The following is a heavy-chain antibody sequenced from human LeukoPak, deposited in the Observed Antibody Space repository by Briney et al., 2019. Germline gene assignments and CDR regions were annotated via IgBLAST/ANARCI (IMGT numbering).Heavy chain of an antibody. CDR1: GFTFSSYS. CDR3: AELGITMIRGV. CDR2: ISSSSSYI. D-gene: IGHD3-22*01. V-gene: IGHV3-21*01. Sequence: GRSLRLSCAASGFTFSSYSMNWVRQAPGKGLEWVSSISSSSSYIYYANSVKGRFTISRDNAKNSLYLQMNSLRAEDTAVYYCAELGITMIRGVWGKGATVTISS. J-gene: IGHJ6*04.